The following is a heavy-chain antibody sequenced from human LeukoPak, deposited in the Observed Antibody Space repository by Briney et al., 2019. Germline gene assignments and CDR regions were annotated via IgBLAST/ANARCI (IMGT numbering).Heavy chain of an antibody. CDR2: IYTSGST. V-gene: IGHV4-61*02. CDR3: ARHHRYYGSGSSYYFDY. CDR1: GGSISSGRYY. J-gene: IGHJ4*02. Sequence: SETLSLTCTVSGGSISSGRYYWGWHRRPDGKGLEWLGRIYTSGSTNENPSLKSRFTISVDTSKTQFSLKLSSVTAADTAVYYCARHHRYYGSGSSYYFDYWGQGTLVTVSS. D-gene: IGHD3-10*01.